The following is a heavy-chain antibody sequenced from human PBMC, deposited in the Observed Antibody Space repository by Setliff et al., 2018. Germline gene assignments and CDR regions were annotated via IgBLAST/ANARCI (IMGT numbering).Heavy chain of an antibody. V-gene: IGHV1-69*05. CDR3: ARSPAVLGIVYLDP. D-gene: IGHD2-15*01. CDR1: GDSFNNYA. J-gene: IGHJ5*02. Sequence: VASVKVSCKSSGDSFNNYAISWVRQAPGQGLEWMGGIIPMFGTPAYAQKFQDRVTITTDESTSTAYMELDSLRSEDTAVYYCARSPAVLGIVYLDPWGQGTRVTVSS. CDR2: IIPMFGTP.